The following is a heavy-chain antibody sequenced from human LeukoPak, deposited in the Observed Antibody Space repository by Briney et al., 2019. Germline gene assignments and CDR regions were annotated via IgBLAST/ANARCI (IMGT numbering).Heavy chain of an antibody. D-gene: IGHD3-16*02. Sequence: GASVKVSCKASGYTFTGYFIHWVRQAPGQGLEWMGWISAYNGNTNYAQKLQGRVTMTTDTSTTTAYMELRSLRSDDTAVYYCARDGAIWGSYRNAFDIWGQGTMVTVSS. CDR2: ISAYNGNT. V-gene: IGHV1-18*04. J-gene: IGHJ3*02. CDR3: ARDGAIWGSYRNAFDI. CDR1: GYTFTGYF.